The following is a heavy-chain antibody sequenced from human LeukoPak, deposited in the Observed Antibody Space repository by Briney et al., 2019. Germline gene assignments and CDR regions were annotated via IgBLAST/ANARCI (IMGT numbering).Heavy chain of an antibody. CDR3: ARDSAPTDILTGPPGGDYYYGMDV. V-gene: IGHV1-2*02. J-gene: IGHJ6*02. CDR1: GYTFTSYY. Sequence: ASVKVSCKASGYTFTSYYLYWVRQAPGQGLEWMGWINPNSGGTNYAQKFQGRVTMTRDTSISTAYMELSRLRSDDTAVYYCARDSAPTDILTGPPGGDYYYGMDVWGQGTTVTVSS. CDR2: INPNSGGT. D-gene: IGHD3-9*01.